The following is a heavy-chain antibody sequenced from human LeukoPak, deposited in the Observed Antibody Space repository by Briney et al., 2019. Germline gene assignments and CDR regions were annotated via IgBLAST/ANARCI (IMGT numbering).Heavy chain of an antibody. CDR2: IFYSGTT. CDR3: ARVRCSSTSCAAKDAFDI. V-gene: IGHV4-59*01. D-gene: IGHD2-2*01. Sequence: SETLSLTCTVSGGSINTNYWSWIRQPPGKELEWIGYIFYSGTTTYNPSLKSRVSISVDTSKNQFSLKLSSVTAADTAVYYCARVRCSSTSCAAKDAFDIWGQGTMVTVSS. J-gene: IGHJ3*02. CDR1: GGSINTNY.